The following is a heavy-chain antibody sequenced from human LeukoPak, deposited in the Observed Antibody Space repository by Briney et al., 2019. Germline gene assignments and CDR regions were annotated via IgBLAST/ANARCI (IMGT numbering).Heavy chain of an antibody. D-gene: IGHD3-22*01. CDR3: AKVMGALMIVVGMDV. V-gene: IGHV3-23*01. CDR1: GFTLISYA. Sequence: GGSLRLSCAASGFTLISYAMSWVRQAPGKGLEWVSDMSGSGGSTYYADSGKGRFTISRDNSKNTLYLQMNSLRAEDTAVYYCAKVMGALMIVVGMDVWGQGTTVTVSS. CDR2: MSGSGGST. J-gene: IGHJ6*02.